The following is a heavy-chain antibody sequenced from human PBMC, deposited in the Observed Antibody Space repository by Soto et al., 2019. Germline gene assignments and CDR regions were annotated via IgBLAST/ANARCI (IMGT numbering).Heavy chain of an antibody. D-gene: IGHD4-17*01. V-gene: IGHV4-31*03. J-gene: IGHJ3*02. Sequence: PSETLSLTCTVSGGSISSGGYYWSWIRQHPGKGLEWIGYIYYSGSTYYNPSLKSRVTISVDTSKNQFSLKLSSVTAADTAVYYCARDDYGDKGAFDIWGQATMVTVSS. CDR3: ARDDYGDKGAFDI. CDR1: GGSISSGGYY. CDR2: IYYSGST.